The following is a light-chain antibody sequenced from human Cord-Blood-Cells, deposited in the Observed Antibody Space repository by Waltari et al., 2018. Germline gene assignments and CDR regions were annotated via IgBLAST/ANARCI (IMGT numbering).Light chain of an antibody. J-gene: IGKJ1*01. CDR2: AAS. Sequence: DIQMTQSPSSLSASVGERVTITCRASQGISNYLAWYQQKPGKAPKLLLYAASRLESGVPSRFSGSGSGTDYTLTISSLQPEDFATYYCQQYYSTRTFGQGTKVEIK. V-gene: IGKV1-NL1*01. CDR3: QQYYSTRT. CDR1: QGISNY.